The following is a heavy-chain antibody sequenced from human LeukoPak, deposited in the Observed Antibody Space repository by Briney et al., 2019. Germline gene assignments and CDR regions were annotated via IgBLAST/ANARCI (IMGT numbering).Heavy chain of an antibody. CDR2: IYHSGST. J-gene: IGHJ6*03. Sequence: PSGTLSLTCAVSGGSISSSNWWSWVRQPPGKGLEWIGEIYHSGSTNYNPSLKSRVTISVDTSKKQFSLKLTSVTAADTAVYYCSRDETYSSDWQPNHFYYYMDVRGKGTTVTVSS. CDR1: GGSISSSNW. CDR3: SRDETYSSDWQPNHFYYYMDV. D-gene: IGHD6-19*01. V-gene: IGHV4-4*02.